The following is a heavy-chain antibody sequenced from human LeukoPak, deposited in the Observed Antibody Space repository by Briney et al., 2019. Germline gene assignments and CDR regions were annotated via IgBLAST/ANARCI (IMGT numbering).Heavy chain of an antibody. CDR2: IGTAGDI. CDR3: AREREPGIAAAVTFGTFDY. D-gene: IGHD6-13*01. J-gene: IGHJ4*02. CDR1: GFTFSNYG. Sequence: GGSLRLSCAVSGFTFSNYGMNWVRQAPGKGLEWVSGIGTAGDIYYPGSVKGRFTISRDNSKNTLYLQMNSLRAEDTAVYYCAREREPGIAAAVTFGTFDYWGQGTLVTVSS. V-gene: IGHV3-23*01.